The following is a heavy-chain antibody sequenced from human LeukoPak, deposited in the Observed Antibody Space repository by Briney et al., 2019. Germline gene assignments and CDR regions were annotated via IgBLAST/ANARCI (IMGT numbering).Heavy chain of an antibody. V-gene: IGHV4-38-2*02. Sequence: SETLSLTCAVSGYSISSGYYWGWIRQPPGKGLEWIGSIYHSGSTYYNPSLKSRVTISVDTSKNQFSLKLSSVTAADTAVYYCARDRHPGAYYYYMDVWGKGTTVTVSS. CDR2: IYHSGST. CDR1: GYSISSGYY. CDR3: ARDRHPGAYYYYMDV. J-gene: IGHJ6*03. D-gene: IGHD4-17*01.